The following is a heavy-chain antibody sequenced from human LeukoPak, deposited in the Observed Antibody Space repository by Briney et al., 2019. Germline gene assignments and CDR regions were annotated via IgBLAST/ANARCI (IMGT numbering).Heavy chain of an antibody. CDR2: IIPIFGTA. J-gene: IGHJ4*02. CDR3: ARDYFGYDSSGSGLDY. Sequence: SVKVSCKASGGTFSSYAISWVRQAPGQGLEWMGGIIPIFGTANYAQKFQGRVTITTDESTSTAYMELSSLRSEDTAVYYCARDYFGYDSSGSGLDYWGQGTLVTVSS. CDR1: GGTFSSYA. D-gene: IGHD3-22*01. V-gene: IGHV1-69*05.